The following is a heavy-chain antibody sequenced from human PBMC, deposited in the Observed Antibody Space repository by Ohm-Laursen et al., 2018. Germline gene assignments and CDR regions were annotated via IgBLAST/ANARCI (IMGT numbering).Heavy chain of an antibody. J-gene: IGHJ6*02. CDR1: GYTFTSYD. D-gene: IGHD2-2*01. V-gene: IGHV1-8*01. CDR3: ARGDDCSSSSCYYYYGMDV. CDR2: MNPNSGNT. Sequence: ASVKVSCKASGYTFTSYDINWVRQATGQGLEWMGWMNPNSGNTGYAQKFQGRVTMTRNTSISTAYMELSSLRSEDTAVYYCARGDDCSSSSCYYYYGMDVWGQGTTVTVSS.